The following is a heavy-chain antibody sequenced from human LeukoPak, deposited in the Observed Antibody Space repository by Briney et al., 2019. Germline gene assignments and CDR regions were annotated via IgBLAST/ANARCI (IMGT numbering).Heavy chain of an antibody. Sequence: SETLSLTCTVSGGSISSYYWSWIRQPAGKGLEWIGRIYTSGSTNYNPSLKSRVTMSVDTSKNQFSLKLSSVTAADTAVYYCARGGIAARRSAFDNWGQGTMVTVSS. CDR2: IYTSGST. J-gene: IGHJ3*02. D-gene: IGHD6-6*01. V-gene: IGHV4-4*07. CDR1: GGSISSYY. CDR3: ARGGIAARRSAFDN.